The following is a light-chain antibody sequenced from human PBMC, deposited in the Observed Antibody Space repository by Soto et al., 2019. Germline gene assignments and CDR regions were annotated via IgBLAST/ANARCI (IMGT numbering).Light chain of an antibody. CDR2: DVT. CDR1: SSDVGRY. Sequence: QPVLTQPPSASGSPGQSVTISCTGTSSDVGRYVSWYQQHPGKAPKLIISDVTKRPSGVPDRFSGSKFGSTASLTVSGLQAEDEADYYCSSYAGSDNLWVFGGGTKLTVL. CDR3: SSYAGSDNLWV. J-gene: IGLJ3*02. V-gene: IGLV2-8*01.